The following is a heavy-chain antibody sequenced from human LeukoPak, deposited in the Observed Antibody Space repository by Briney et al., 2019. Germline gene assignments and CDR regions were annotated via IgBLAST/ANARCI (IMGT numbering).Heavy chain of an antibody. V-gene: IGHV3-21*01. D-gene: IGHD2-2*01. CDR2: ISSSSSYI. J-gene: IGHJ3*02. CDR3: ARDGIPYCSSTSCPLPYDAFDI. CDR1: GFTFSSYW. Sequence: GGSLRLSCAASGFTFSSYWMSWVRQAPGKGLEWVSSISSSSSYIYYADSVKGRFTISRDNAKNSLYLQMNSLRAEDTVVYYCARDGIPYCSSTSCPLPYDAFDIWGQGTMVTVSS.